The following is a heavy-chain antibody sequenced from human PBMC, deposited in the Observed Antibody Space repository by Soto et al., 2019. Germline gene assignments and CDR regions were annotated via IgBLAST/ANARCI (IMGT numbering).Heavy chain of an antibody. CDR1: GFTVSSNY. CDR2: IYSGGST. J-gene: IGHJ4*02. V-gene: IGHV3-66*01. CDR3: ARGDAYSSGWYDY. D-gene: IGHD6-19*01. Sequence: EVQLVESGGGLVQPGGSLRLSCAASGFTVSSNYMSWVRQAPGKGLEWVSVIYSGGSTYYADSVKGRFTISRDNSKNTLDLQMNSLRAEDTAVYYCARGDAYSSGWYDYWGQGTLVTVSS.